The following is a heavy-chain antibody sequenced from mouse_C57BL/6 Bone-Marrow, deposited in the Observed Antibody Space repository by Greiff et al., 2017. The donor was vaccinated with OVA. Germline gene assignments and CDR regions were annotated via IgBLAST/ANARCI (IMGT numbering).Heavy chain of an antibody. CDR2: ISSGSSTI. CDR3: APIYYDYDGVAY. CDR1: GFTFSDYG. D-gene: IGHD2-4*01. J-gene: IGHJ3*01. V-gene: IGHV5-17*01. Sequence: EVKLVDSGGGLVKPGGSLKLSCAASGFTFSDYGMHWVRQAPEKGLEWVAYISSGSSTIYYADTVKGRFTISRDNAKNTLFLQMTSLRSEDTAMYYCAPIYYDYDGVAYWGQGTLVTVSA.